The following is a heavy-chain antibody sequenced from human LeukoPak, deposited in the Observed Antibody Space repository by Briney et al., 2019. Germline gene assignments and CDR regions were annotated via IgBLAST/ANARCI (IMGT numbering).Heavy chain of an antibody. CDR2: INSDGSST. J-gene: IGHJ4*02. CDR1: GFTFSSYW. Sequence: PGGSLRLSCAASGFTFSSYWMHWVRQVPGKGLVWVSRINSDGSSTTYADAVKGRFTISRDNAKNTLYLQMNSLRAEDTAVYYCARRTVGTIDYWGQGTLVTVSS. D-gene: IGHD7-27*01. V-gene: IGHV3-74*01. CDR3: ARRTVGTIDY.